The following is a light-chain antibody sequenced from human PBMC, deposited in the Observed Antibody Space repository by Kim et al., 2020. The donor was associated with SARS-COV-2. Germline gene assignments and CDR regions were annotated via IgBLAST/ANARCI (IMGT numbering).Light chain of an antibody. CDR3: HQYGSSPSYT. Sequence: EVVLTQSPGTLSLSPGERATLSCRASQSVSRMYLAWYQQKPGQAPRLLIYGTSSRATGIPDRFSGSGSGTDFTLTINRLEPEDFAVYYCHQYGSSPSYTFGRGTKLEI. CDR1: QSVSRMY. V-gene: IGKV3-20*01. J-gene: IGKJ2*01. CDR2: GTS.